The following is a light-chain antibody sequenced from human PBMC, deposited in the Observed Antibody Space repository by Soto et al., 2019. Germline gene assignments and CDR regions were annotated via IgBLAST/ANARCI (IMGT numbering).Light chain of an antibody. CDR1: QSVSRW. Sequence: DIQMTQSPSTLSASIGDRVTITCRASQSVSRWLAWYQQKPGKAPKLLIYMASTLESGVPSRFSGSGSGTEFALTITSLPPDDFATYYCQQYNRGYTFGQGTKLEIK. CDR2: MAS. CDR3: QQYNRGYT. V-gene: IGKV1-5*03. J-gene: IGKJ2*01.